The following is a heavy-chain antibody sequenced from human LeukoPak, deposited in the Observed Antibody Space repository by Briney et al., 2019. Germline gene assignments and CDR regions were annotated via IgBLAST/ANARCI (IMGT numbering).Heavy chain of an antibody. Sequence: GGSLRLSCAASGFTFSSYSMNWVRQAPGKGLEWVSYISSSSSTIYYADSVKGRFTISRDNAKNSLYLQMNSLRDEDTAVYYCARDPGYGGNSIYFDYWGQRALVTVSS. CDR3: ARDPGYGGNSIYFDY. D-gene: IGHD4-23*01. CDR1: GFTFSSYS. CDR2: ISSSSSTI. J-gene: IGHJ4*02. V-gene: IGHV3-48*02.